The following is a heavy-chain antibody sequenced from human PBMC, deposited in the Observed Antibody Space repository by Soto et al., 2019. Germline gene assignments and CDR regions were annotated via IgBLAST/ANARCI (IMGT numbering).Heavy chain of an antibody. V-gene: IGHV3-30-3*01. D-gene: IGHD5-18*01. CDR1: GFTFSSYA. Sequence: GGSLRLSCAASGFTFSSYAMHWVRQAPGKGLEWVAVISYDGSNKYYADSVKGRFTISRDNSKNTLYLQMNSLRAEDTAVYYCARQRGYSYGYVYYGMDVWGQGTTVTVSS. CDR2: ISYDGSNK. J-gene: IGHJ6*02. CDR3: ARQRGYSYGYVYYGMDV.